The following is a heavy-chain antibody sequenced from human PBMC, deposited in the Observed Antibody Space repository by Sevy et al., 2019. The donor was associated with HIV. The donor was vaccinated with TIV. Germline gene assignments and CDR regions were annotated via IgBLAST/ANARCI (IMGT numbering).Heavy chain of an antibody. V-gene: IGHV3-66*02. CDR1: GFTVSSNY. Sequence: GGSLRLSCAASGFTVSSNYMSWVRQAPGKGLEWVSVIYSGAGTYYADSVKGRFTISRDNSKNSLYLQMNSLRAEDTALYYCARGLDESSGFYSFDYWGQGTLVIVSS. CDR3: ARGLDESSGFYSFDY. CDR2: IYSGAGT. J-gene: IGHJ4*02. D-gene: IGHD3-22*01.